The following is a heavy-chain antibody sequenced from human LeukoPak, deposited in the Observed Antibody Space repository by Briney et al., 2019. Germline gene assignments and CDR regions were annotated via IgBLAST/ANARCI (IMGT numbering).Heavy chain of an antibody. CDR1: GFTFISYA. CDR2: ISFHGTDT. D-gene: IGHD4-17*01. J-gene: IGHJ4*02. Sequence: GTSLRLSCAASGFTFISYAIHWVRQAPGKGLGWVAVISFHGTDTFYADSVKGRFTISRDNSKNTLYLQMSSLRGDDTAVYYCARWTTVTRAFDYWGQGTLVTVSS. V-gene: IGHV3-30*04. CDR3: ARWTTVTRAFDY.